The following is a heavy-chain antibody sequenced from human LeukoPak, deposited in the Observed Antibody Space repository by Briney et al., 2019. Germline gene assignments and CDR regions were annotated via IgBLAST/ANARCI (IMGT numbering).Heavy chain of an antibody. D-gene: IGHD1-26*01. CDR1: GGSFSGYY. V-gene: IGHV4-34*01. CDR3: ARVRGSYHRWFDP. Sequence: KTSETLSLTCAVYGGSFSGYYWSWIRQPPGKGLEWIGEINHSGSTNYNPSLKSRVTISVDTSKNQFSLKLSSVTAADTAVYYCARVRGSYHRWFDPWGQGTLVTVSS. CDR2: INHSGST. J-gene: IGHJ5*02.